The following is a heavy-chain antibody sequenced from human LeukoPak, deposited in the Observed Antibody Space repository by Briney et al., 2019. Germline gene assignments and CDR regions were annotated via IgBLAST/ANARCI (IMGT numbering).Heavy chain of an antibody. CDR3: ATTKQARRYFDY. CDR1: VFTFSSNP. Sequence: GGSLRLSCACSVFTFSSNPLSWVRQAPGKGLEWVSAINPSGGNTYYADSVRGRFTISRDNSKNTLYLQMNTLRAEDTAVYYCATTKQARRYFDYWGQGTLVTVSS. CDR2: INPSGGNT. V-gene: IGHV3-23*01. J-gene: IGHJ4*02. D-gene: IGHD1-1*01.